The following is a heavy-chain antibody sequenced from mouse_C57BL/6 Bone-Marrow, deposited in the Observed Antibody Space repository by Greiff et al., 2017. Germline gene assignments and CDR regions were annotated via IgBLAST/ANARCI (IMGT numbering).Heavy chain of an antibody. J-gene: IGHJ2*01. Sequence: QVQLQQPGAELVMPGASVKLSCKASGYTFTSYWMHWVKQRPGQGLEWIGEIYPSDSYTNYNQKFKGKSTLTVDKSSSTAYMQPSSLTAEDSAVYCCARGNYRCDYWGQGTTLTVSS. D-gene: IGHD2-1*01. CDR3: ARGNYRCDY. V-gene: IGHV1-69*01. CDR1: GYTFTSYW. CDR2: IYPSDSYT.